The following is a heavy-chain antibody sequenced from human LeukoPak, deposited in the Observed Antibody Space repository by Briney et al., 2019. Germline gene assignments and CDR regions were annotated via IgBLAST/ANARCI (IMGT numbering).Heavy chain of an antibody. CDR3: ARVATMVRVPLDALDI. CDR2: ISRSGSTR. D-gene: IGHD3-10*01. Sequence: SGGSLRLSCAISGCTLSACELTWVRQAPGKGLEWVSYISRSGSTRYYADSVKGRFTISRDNAKNSLYLQMNSLRAEDTAVYYCARVATMVRVPLDALDIWGQGSMVSVSS. J-gene: IGHJ3*02. V-gene: IGHV3-48*03. CDR1: GCTLSACE.